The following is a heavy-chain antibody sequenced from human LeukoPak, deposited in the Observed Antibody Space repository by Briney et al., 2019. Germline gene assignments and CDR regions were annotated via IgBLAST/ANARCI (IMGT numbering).Heavy chain of an antibody. CDR3: ARQRADYFYHYLDV. CDR1: GGSISSSTYY. Sequence: RTSETLSLTCTVSGGSISSSTYYWDWLRQPPGKGLEWIGNVYYGGNTFYNSSLESRVTISVDMSKNQFSLKLSSLTAADTAIYYCARQRADYFYHYLDVWGRGTSVTVSS. J-gene: IGHJ6*03. V-gene: IGHV4-39*01. CDR2: VYYGGNT.